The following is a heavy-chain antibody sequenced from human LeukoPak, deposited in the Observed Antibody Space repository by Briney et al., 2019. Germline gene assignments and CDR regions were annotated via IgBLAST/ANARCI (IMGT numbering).Heavy chain of an antibody. D-gene: IGHD3-10*01. V-gene: IGHV1-2*02. CDR2: INPNSGGT. CDR3: ARALVRGVITHEGY. Sequence: GASVKVSCKASGDTFSSYGIGWVRQPPGQGLEWMGWINPNSGGTNYAQKFQGRVTMTRDTSISTAYMELSRLRSDDTAVYYCARALVRGVITHEGYWGQGTLVTVSS. CDR1: GDTFSSYG. J-gene: IGHJ4*02.